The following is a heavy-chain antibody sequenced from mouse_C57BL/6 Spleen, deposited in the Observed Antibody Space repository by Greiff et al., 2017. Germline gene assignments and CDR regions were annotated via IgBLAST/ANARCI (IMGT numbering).Heavy chain of an antibody. CDR3: ARGADYSNYPFDY. CDR2: IYPGDGDT. D-gene: IGHD2-5*01. V-gene: IGHV1-80*01. Sequence: VKLMESGAELVKPGASVKISCKASGYAFSSYWMNWVKQRPGKGLEWIGQIYPGDGDTNYNGKFKGKATLTADKSSSTAYMQLSSLTSEDSAVYFCARGADYSNYPFDYWGQGTTLTVSS. CDR1: GYAFSSYW. J-gene: IGHJ2*01.